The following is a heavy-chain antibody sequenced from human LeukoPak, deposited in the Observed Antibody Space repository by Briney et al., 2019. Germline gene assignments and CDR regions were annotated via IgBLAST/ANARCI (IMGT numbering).Heavy chain of an antibody. Sequence: GGSLRLSCAASGFTFSNAWMSWVRQAPGKGLEWVGRIKSKTDGGTTDYAAPVKGRFTISRDDSKNTLYLQMNSLKTEDTAVYYCARGPSYGSGSLYYYGMDVWGQGTTVTVSS. V-gene: IGHV3-15*01. CDR1: GFTFSNAW. J-gene: IGHJ6*02. D-gene: IGHD3-10*01. CDR3: ARGPSYGSGSLYYYGMDV. CDR2: IKSKTDGGTT.